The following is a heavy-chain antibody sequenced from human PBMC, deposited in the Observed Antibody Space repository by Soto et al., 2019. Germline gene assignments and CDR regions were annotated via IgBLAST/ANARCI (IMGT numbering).Heavy chain of an antibody. J-gene: IGHJ6*03. CDR1: GGSISSYY. CDR2: IYYSGST. V-gene: IGHV4-59*01. D-gene: IGHD3-10*01. CDR3: ARSITMVRGVQTYYYYYMDV. Sequence: QVQLQESGPGLVKPSETLSLTCTVSGGSISSYYWSWIRQPPGKGLEWIGYIYYSGSTNYNPSLKSRVTISVDTSKNQFSLKLSSVTAADTAVYYSARSITMVRGVQTYYYYYMDVWGKGTTVTVSS.